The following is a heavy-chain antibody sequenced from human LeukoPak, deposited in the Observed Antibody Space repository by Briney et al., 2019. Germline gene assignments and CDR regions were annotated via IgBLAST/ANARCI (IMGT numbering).Heavy chain of an antibody. CDR2: ISSSSSYI. D-gene: IGHD1-26*01. V-gene: IGHV3-21*01. Sequence: GGSLRLSCAASGFTFSSYSMNWVRQAPGKGLEWVSSISSSSSYIYYADSVKGRFTISRDNAKNSLYLQMNSLRAEDTAVYYCARGGKWELLNYYYYYMDVWGKGTTVTISS. J-gene: IGHJ6*03. CDR3: ARGGKWELLNYYYYYMDV. CDR1: GFTFSSYS.